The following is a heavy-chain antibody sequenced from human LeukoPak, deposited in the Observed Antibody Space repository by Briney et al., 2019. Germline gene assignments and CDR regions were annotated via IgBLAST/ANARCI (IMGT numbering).Heavy chain of an antibody. V-gene: IGHV4-39*01. CDR2: ISYSGTN. J-gene: IGHJ5*02. D-gene: IGHD3-16*01. CDR3: ASLRTLWS. Sequence: PSETLSLTCTVSGGSVSSSSYYWGWIRQPPGKGLEWIGSISYSGTNYNNPSLKSRVSISIDTSKNQFSVKLTSVTAADTAMYYCASLRTLWSSGQGNLVTVSS. CDR1: GGSVSSSSYY.